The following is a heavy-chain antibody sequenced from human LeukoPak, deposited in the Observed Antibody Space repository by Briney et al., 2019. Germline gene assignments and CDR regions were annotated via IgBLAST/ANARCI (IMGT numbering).Heavy chain of an antibody. CDR1: GGSVSSGSYY. CDR3: ARVYVDYDFWSGLTQPDAFDI. D-gene: IGHD3-3*01. J-gene: IGHJ3*02. CDR2: IYYSGST. V-gene: IGHV4-61*01. Sequence: PSETLSLTCTVSGGSVSSGSYYWSWIRQPPGKGLEWIGYIYYSGSTNYNPSLKSRVTISVDTSKNQFSLKLSSVTAADTAVYYCARVYVDYDFWSGLTQPDAFDIWGQGTMVTVSS.